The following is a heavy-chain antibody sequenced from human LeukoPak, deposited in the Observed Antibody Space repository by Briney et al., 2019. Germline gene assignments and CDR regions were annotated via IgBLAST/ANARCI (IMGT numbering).Heavy chain of an antibody. V-gene: IGHV4-61*02. CDR2: IYTSGST. CDR3: AREIVVVPAAYNWFDP. CDR1: GGSLSSGSYY. J-gene: IGHJ5*02. D-gene: IGHD2-2*01. Sequence: PSQTLSLTCTVSGGSLSSGSYYWSWIRQPAGKGLEWIGRIYTSGSTNYNPSLKSRVTISVDTSKNQFSLKLSSVTAADTAVYYCAREIVVVPAAYNWFDPWGQGTLVTVSS.